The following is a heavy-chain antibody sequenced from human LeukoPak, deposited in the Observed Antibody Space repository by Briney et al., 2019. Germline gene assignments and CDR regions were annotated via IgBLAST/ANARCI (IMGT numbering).Heavy chain of an antibody. D-gene: IGHD1-26*01. Sequence: SETLSLTCTVSGGSISGYYWNWIRQPPGKGLEWIGYTYYTGNTNYNPSLKSRVTISVDTSKTQFSLTLSSVTAADTAVYYCAIRSGRNYYGVGVWGQGTTVTVSS. CDR3: AIRSGRNYYGVGV. J-gene: IGHJ6*02. CDR2: TYYTGNT. V-gene: IGHV4-59*08. CDR1: GGSISGYY.